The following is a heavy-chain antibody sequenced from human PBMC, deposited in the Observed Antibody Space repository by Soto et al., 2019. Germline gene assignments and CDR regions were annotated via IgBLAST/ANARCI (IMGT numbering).Heavy chain of an antibody. V-gene: IGHV1-69*01. Sequence: QVQLVQSGAEMKKPGSSVKVSCKVSGDTITNYAISWVRQAPGQGLEWMGGTSPIIGTTDYAQKFQGRVTITTDETTSTSYMELSSLTSDDTAVYYCARGESSDTGDHWDQGTLVTVSS. CDR2: TSPIIGTT. CDR1: GDTITNYA. J-gene: IGHJ4*02. D-gene: IGHD5-18*01. CDR3: ARGESSDTGDH.